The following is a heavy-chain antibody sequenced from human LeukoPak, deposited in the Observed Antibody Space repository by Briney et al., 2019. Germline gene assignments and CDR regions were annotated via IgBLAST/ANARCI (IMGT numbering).Heavy chain of an antibody. D-gene: IGHD2-2*01. CDR2: VKDDGIST. V-gene: IGHV3-74*01. CDR3: ATGPYAAFEM. CDR1: GLTFSKLW. J-gene: IGHJ3*02. Sequence: GGSLRLSCALSGLTFSKLWMHSVGQAPGSGLVWVSGVKDDGISTLYADSVKGRFTNSRDNAKNTLYLQLNSLRADDTALYYCATGPYAAFEMWGQGTMVTVSS.